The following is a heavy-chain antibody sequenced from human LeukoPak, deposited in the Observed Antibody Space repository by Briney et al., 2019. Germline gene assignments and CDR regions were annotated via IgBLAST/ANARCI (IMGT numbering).Heavy chain of an antibody. V-gene: IGHV3-30*03. D-gene: IGHD3-9*01. CDR1: GFTFSSYG. Sequence: AGGSLRLSCAASGFTFSSYGMHWVRQAPGKGLEWVAVISYDGSNKYYADSVKGRFTISRDDSKNMMYLQMNSLRVEDTAIYYCATRNLHSSSDILKWGQGTLVTVSS. J-gene: IGHJ4*02. CDR2: ISYDGSNK. CDR3: ATRNLHSSSDILK.